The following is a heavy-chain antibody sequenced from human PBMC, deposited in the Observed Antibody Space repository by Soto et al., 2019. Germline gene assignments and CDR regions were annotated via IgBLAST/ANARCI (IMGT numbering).Heavy chain of an antibody. CDR1: GFTFSSYA. CDR3: ARGNLRYFDWLISYGMDV. D-gene: IGHD3-9*01. Sequence: PGGSLRLSCAASGFTFSSYAMHWVRQAPGKGLEWVAVISYDGSNKYYADSVKGRFTISRDNSKNTLYLQMNSLRAEDTAVYYCARGNLRYFDWLISYGMDVWGQGTTVTVYS. V-gene: IGHV3-30*14. CDR2: ISYDGSNK. J-gene: IGHJ6*02.